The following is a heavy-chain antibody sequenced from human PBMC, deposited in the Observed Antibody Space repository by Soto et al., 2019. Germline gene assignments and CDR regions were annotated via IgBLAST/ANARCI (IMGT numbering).Heavy chain of an antibody. V-gene: IGHV4-34*01. CDR2: INHSGST. D-gene: IGHD3-16*02. CDR3: ARVTYDYIWGSYRPRGGTYFDY. CDR1: GGSFSGYY. Sequence: PSETLSLTCAVYGGSFSGYYWSWIRQPPGKGLEWIGEINHSGSTNYNPSLKSRVTISVDTSKNQFSLKLSSVTAADTAVYYCARVTYDYIWGSYRPRGGTYFDYWGQGTLVTVSS. J-gene: IGHJ4*02.